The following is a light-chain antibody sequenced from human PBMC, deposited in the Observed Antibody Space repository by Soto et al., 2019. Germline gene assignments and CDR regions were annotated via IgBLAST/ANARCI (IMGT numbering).Light chain of an antibody. CDR3: QQYSNSAWT. CDR2: GAS. J-gene: IGKJ1*01. Sequence: EIVLTQSPGTLSLSPGQRATLSCRASQSVSSSYLAWYQQKPGQAPSLLIYGASSRATGIPDRFSGSASGTDFTLTISRLEPEDFVVYYCQQYSNSAWTFGQGTKVEIK. V-gene: IGKV3-20*01. CDR1: QSVSSSY.